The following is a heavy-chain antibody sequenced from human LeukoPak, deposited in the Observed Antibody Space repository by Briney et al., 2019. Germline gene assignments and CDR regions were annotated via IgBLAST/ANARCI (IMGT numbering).Heavy chain of an antibody. CDR1: DGSISSYY. CDR2: IYTSGST. D-gene: IGHD2-15*01. J-gene: IGHJ4*02. Sequence: SETLSLTCTVSDGSISSYYWSWIRQPAGKGLEWIGRIYTSGSTNYNPSLKSRVTMSVDTSKNQFSLKLSSVTAADTAVYYCARASRYCSGGSCYVPGFDYWGQGTLVTVSS. V-gene: IGHV4-4*07. CDR3: ARASRYCSGGSCYVPGFDY.